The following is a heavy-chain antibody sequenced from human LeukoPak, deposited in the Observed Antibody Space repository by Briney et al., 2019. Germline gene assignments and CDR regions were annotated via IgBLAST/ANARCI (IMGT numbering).Heavy chain of an antibody. CDR1: GGSIGSYY. Sequence: SETLSLTCTVSGGSIGSYYWSWVRQPPGKGLEWIGYIYYSGSTNYNPSLKSRVTISVDTTKNQFSLKLSSVTAADTAVDYCARGGDPHYGMDVWGQGTTVTVSS. CDR3: ARGGDPHYGMDV. CDR2: IYYSGST. D-gene: IGHD2-21*01. J-gene: IGHJ6*02. V-gene: IGHV4-59*01.